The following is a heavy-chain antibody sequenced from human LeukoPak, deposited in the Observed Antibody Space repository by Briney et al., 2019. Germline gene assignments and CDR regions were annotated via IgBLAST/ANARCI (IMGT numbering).Heavy chain of an antibody. J-gene: IGHJ4*02. V-gene: IGHV3-74*03. CDR2: ISTDGTYT. D-gene: IGHD4-23*01. Sequence: GGSLRLSCAASGFTFSSYWMHWVRQAPGKGLVWVSRISTDGTYTEYADSVKGRFTISRDNAKDTLYLQVNSLRAEDTAVYYCATVGEVPPNYWGQGTLVTVSS. CDR1: GFTFSSYW. CDR3: ATVGEVPPNY.